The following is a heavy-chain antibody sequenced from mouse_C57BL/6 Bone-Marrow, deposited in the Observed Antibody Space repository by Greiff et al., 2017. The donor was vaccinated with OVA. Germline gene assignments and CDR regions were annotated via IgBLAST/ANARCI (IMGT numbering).Heavy chain of an antibody. CDR1: GFTFSSYG. V-gene: IGHV5-6*01. Sequence: EVNLVESGGDLVKPGGSLKLSCAASGFTFSSYGMSWVRQTPDKRLEWVATISSVGSYTYYPDSVKGRFTISRDNAKNTLYLQMSSLKSEDTAMYYCARHEDYAMDYWGQGTSVTVSS. CDR3: ARHEDYAMDY. J-gene: IGHJ4*01. CDR2: ISSVGSYT.